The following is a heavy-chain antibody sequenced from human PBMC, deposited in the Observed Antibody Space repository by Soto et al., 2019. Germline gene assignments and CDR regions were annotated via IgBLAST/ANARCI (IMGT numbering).Heavy chain of an antibody. V-gene: IGHV3-48*01. CDR2: ISSSSSTI. CDR1: GFTFSSYS. CDR3: ARGQYYSLGFYYYYYMDV. Sequence: PGGSLRLSCAASGFTFSSYSMNWVRQAPGKGLEWVSYISSSSSTIYYADSVKGRFTISRDNAKNSLYLQMNSLRAKDTAVYYSARGQYYSLGFYYYYYMDVWGKGTTVTVSS. D-gene: IGHD4-4*01. J-gene: IGHJ6*03.